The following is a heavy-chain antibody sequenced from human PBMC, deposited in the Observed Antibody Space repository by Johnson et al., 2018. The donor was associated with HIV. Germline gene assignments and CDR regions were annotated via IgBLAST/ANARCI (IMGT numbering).Heavy chain of an antibody. CDR1: GFTVSSYA. V-gene: IGHV3-30*04. CDR2: ISYDGSNK. Sequence: QVQLVESGGGVVRPGGSLRLSCAASGFTVSSYAMHWVRQAPGKGLEWVAVISYDGSNKYYADSVKGRFTISRDNSKNTLYLQMNSLRAEDTAVYYCARDWNNWNYGVPDAFDIWGQGTMVTVSS. D-gene: IGHD1-7*01. CDR3: ARDWNNWNYGVPDAFDI. J-gene: IGHJ3*02.